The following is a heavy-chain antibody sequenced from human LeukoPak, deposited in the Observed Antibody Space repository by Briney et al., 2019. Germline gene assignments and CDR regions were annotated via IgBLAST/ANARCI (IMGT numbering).Heavy chain of an antibody. J-gene: IGHJ4*02. Sequence: PSETLSLTCTVSGGSISSGDYYWGWIRQPPGKGLEWIGYIYYSGSTYYNPSLKSRVTISVDTSKNQFSLKLSSVTAADTAVYYCARSQEMATMFVDYWGQGTLVTVSS. D-gene: IGHD5-24*01. V-gene: IGHV4-30-4*08. CDR3: ARSQEMATMFVDY. CDR2: IYYSGST. CDR1: GGSISSGDYY.